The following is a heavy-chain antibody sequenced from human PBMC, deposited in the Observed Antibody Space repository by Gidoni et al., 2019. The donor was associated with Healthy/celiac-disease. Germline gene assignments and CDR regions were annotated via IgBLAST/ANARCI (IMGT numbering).Heavy chain of an antibody. Sequence: QVQLQQWGAGLLKPSETLSLPCAVYGGSFSGYYWSWLRQPPGKGLEWIGEINHSGSTNYNPSLKSRVNISVHTSKNQFSLKLRYVTAADTAVYYCSQDPDYWGQGTLVTVSS. CDR1: GGSFSGYY. CDR3: SQDPDY. J-gene: IGHJ4*02. V-gene: IGHV4-34*01. CDR2: INHSGST.